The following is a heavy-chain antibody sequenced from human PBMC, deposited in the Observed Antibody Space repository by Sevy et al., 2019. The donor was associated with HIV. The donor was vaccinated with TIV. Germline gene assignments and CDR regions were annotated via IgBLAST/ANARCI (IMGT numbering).Heavy chain of an antibody. J-gene: IGHJ4*02. V-gene: IGHV3-7*01. CDR2: INQDGSQK. CDR3: AREFDGGPDY. CDR1: GFSLNTYW. D-gene: IGHD3-9*01. Sequence: GGSLKLSCAASGFSLNTYWMSWVRQAPGKGLEWVANINQDGSQKYYVDSVKGRFTISKDNAKNSLYLQMSSLRAEDTAVYYCAREFDGGPDYWGQGTLVTVSS.